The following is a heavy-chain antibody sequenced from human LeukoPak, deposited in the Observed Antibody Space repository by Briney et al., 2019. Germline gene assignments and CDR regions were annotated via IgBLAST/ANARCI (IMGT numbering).Heavy chain of an antibody. D-gene: IGHD1-26*01. Sequence: PSETLSLTCTVSGVSISSYYWSWIRQPAGKGLEYIGRIYSSGSTNYNPSLKSRVTMSIDTSENQFSLKPSSVTAADTAMYYCARVYRWSGSYYEINYFDYWGQGTLVTVSS. J-gene: IGHJ4*02. CDR2: IYSSGST. CDR1: GVSISSYY. V-gene: IGHV4-4*07. CDR3: ARVYRWSGSYYEINYFDY.